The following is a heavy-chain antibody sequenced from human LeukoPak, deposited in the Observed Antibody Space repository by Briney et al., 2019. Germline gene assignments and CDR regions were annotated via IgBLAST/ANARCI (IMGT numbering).Heavy chain of an antibody. J-gene: IGHJ4*02. CDR2: ISSSSSYI. Sequence: GGSLRLSCAASGFTFSSYSVNWVRQGPGKGLDWVSSISSSSSYIYYADSVKGRFTISRDNAKHSLYLQMKRLRAEDTAAYYCARAPGMATTGHFDYWGQGTLVPVSS. CDR1: GFTFSSYS. D-gene: IGHD5-24*01. V-gene: IGHV3-21*01. CDR3: ARAPGMATTGHFDY.